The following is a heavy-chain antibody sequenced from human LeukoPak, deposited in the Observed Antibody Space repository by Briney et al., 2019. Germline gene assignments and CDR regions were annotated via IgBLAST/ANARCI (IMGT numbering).Heavy chain of an antibody. V-gene: IGHV3-7*01. Sequence: PGGSLRLSCAASGFTFSSYWMSWVRQAPGKGLEWVANIKQDGSEKYYVDSVKGRFTISRDNAKNSLYLQMNSLRAEDTAVYYCARDPTDCGDYFDYWGQGTLVTVSS. CDR2: IKQDGSEK. J-gene: IGHJ4*02. D-gene: IGHD4-17*01. CDR3: ARDPTDCGDYFDY. CDR1: GFTFSSYW.